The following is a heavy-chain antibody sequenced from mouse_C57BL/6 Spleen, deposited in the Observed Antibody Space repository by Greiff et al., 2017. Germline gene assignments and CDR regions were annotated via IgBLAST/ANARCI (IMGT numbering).Heavy chain of an antibody. Sequence: DVQLVESGGGLVKPGGSLKLSCAASGFTFSSYAMSWVRQTPEKRLEWVATISDGGSYTYYPDNVKGRFTISRDNAKNNLYLQMSHLKSEDTAMYYCASSLTGTESYWGQGTLVTVSA. D-gene: IGHD4-1*01. J-gene: IGHJ3*01. CDR2: ISDGGSYT. V-gene: IGHV5-4*01. CDR1: GFTFSSYA. CDR3: ASSLTGTESY.